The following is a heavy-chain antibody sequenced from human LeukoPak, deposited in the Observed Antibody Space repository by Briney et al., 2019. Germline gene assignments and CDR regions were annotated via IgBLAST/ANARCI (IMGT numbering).Heavy chain of an antibody. CDR2: FYYNGNT. CDR3: AGGGDSSGFYYYFDS. D-gene: IGHD3-22*01. Sequence: SETLSLTCTVSGGSVSSDIYYWTWIRQPPGKGLEWIGYFYYNGNTNYNPSLKSRVTISVDRSKNQFSLKLTSVTAADTAVYYCAGGGDSSGFYYYFDSWGQGTLVTVSS. J-gene: IGHJ4*02. V-gene: IGHV4-61*01. CDR1: GGSVSSDIYY.